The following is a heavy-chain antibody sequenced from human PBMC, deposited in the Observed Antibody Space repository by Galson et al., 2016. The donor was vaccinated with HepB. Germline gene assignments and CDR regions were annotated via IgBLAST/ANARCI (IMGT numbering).Heavy chain of an antibody. V-gene: IGHV1-69*13. CDR1: GGTFSSYA. CDR2: IIPIFGTT. Sequence: SVKVSCKASGGTFSSYAISWVRQAPGQGLEWMGGIIPIFGTTTYAQRFQGRVTITADESTGTAYMELSSLRSEDTAIYYCASPTDWGTTVVTLDYWGQGTQVSVSS. J-gene: IGHJ4*02. D-gene: IGHD4-23*01. CDR3: ASPTDWGTTVVTLDY.